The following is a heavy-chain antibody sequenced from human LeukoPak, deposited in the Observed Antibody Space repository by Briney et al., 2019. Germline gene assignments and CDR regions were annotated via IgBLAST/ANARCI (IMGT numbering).Heavy chain of an antibody. CDR2: IRYDGSEK. J-gene: IGHJ6*03. CDR1: GFTFSRYG. CDR3: AKGSFLCTGSTCPQYYYYMDV. D-gene: IGHD2-8*02. V-gene: IGHV3-30*02. Sequence: GGSLRLSCAVSGFTFSRYGMQWVRQAPGRGLEWVAFIRYDGSEKYYADSVKGRFTISRDNSKNTLDLQMNSLRTEDTAMYYCAKGSFLCTGSTCPQYYYYMDVWGKGATVTVSS.